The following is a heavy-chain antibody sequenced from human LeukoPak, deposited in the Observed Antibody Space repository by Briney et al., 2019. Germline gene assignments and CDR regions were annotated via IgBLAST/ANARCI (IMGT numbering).Heavy chain of an antibody. V-gene: IGHV3-23*01. CDR3: AKDHDHENQWFDP. D-gene: IGHD2/OR15-2a*01. CDR1: GFTFSSYA. J-gene: IGHJ5*02. Sequence: PGGSLRLSCAASGFTFSSYAMSWGRQAPGKGLEWVSTINKNGGETYYADSVKGRFTISRDNSRNTLYLQMNSLRAEDTAVYYCAKDHDHENQWFDPWGQGTLVTVSS. CDR2: INKNGGET.